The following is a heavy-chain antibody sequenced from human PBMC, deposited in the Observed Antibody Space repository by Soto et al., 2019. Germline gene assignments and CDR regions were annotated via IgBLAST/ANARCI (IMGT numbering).Heavy chain of an antibody. J-gene: IGHJ4*02. CDR3: ARSGHNSGFFYYDY. V-gene: IGHV2-5*01. D-gene: IGHD1-26*01. Sequence: QITLKESGPTLVKVTQTVTLTCTFSGFSLSSTGVGVGWIRRPPGKALEGLALINWNDDKRYNPSLKSRLTITKDTSKNQVVLTMTNMDPVDTATYYCARSGHNSGFFYYDYWGQGTLITVSS. CDR1: GFSLSSTGVG. CDR2: INWNDDK.